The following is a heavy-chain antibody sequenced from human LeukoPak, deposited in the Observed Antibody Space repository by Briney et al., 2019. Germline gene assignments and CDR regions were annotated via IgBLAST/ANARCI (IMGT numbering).Heavy chain of an antibody. Sequence: GGSLRLSCAASGFTFSSYRMHWVRQAPGKGLVWVSRIDTDGSNTGYADSVKGRLTISRDNAKNTLYLQMNSLRPEDTAVYYCARPTSQWELLLLFQHWGQGTLVTVSS. CDR2: IDTDGSNT. V-gene: IGHV3-74*01. J-gene: IGHJ1*01. D-gene: IGHD1-26*01. CDR3: ARPTSQWELLLLFQH. CDR1: GFTFSSYR.